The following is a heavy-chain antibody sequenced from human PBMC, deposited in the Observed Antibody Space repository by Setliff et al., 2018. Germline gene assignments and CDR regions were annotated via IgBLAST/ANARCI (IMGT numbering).Heavy chain of an antibody. J-gene: IGHJ1*01. CDR2: IRYDGSNK. D-gene: IGHD3-10*01. CDR3: AKDPSPLRIPEYFQR. V-gene: IGHV3-30*02. Sequence: PGGSLSLSCAASGFIFSGYYMQWVRQAPGKGLEWVAFIRYDGSNKYYADSVKGRFTISRDNSKNTLYLQMNSLRAEDTAVYYCAKDPSPLRIPEYFQRWGQGTLVTVSS. CDR1: GFIFSGYY.